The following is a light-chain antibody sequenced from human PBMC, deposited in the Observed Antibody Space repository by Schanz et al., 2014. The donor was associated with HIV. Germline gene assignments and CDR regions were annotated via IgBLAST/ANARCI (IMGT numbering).Light chain of an antibody. CDR2: DAF. CDR3: QQYKDNSLHT. V-gene: IGKV3-20*01. Sequence: EIVLTQSPDVLSLSPGERASLSCKASQSISSNYLAWYQQRPGQSPRLLIYDAFNRATGIPARFSGSGSGTDFTLTISSLEPEDFATYYCQQYKDNSLHTFGQGTKVEIK. CDR1: QSISSNY. J-gene: IGKJ2*01.